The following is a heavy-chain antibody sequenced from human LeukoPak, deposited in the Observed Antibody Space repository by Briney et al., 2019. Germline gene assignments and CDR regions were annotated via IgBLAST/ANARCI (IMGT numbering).Heavy chain of an antibody. V-gene: IGHV7-4-1*01. CDR1: GYTFTNYA. J-gene: IGHJ4*02. Sequence: GASVKVSCKASGYTFTNYAMNWVRQAPGQGLEWMGWISTNTGNPTYAQGFTGRFVFSLDTSVSTAYLQIDNLKAEDTAVYYCARSSSWYPFDYWGQGTLVTVSS. CDR2: ISTNTGNP. CDR3: ARSSSWYPFDY. D-gene: IGHD6-13*01.